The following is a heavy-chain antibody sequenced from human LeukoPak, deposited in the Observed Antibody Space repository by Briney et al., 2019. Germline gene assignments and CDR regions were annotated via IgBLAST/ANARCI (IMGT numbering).Heavy chain of an antibody. Sequence: PGGSLRLSCEASGFTFTTYSMTWVRQAPGKGLEWVSSISSSSSNIYYADSVKGRFTISRDNAKNSLYLQMNSLRVEDTAVYYCARCTTGRTFGSLREIKRSREIDYWGQGTLVTVSS. J-gene: IGHJ4*02. CDR1: GFTFTTYS. D-gene: IGHD1-1*01. CDR2: ISSSSSNI. CDR3: ARCTTGRTFGSLREIKRSREIDY. V-gene: IGHV3-21*01.